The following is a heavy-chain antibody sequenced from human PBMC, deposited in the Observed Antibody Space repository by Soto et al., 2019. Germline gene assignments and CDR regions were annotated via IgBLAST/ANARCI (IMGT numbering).Heavy chain of an antibody. J-gene: IGHJ4*02. CDR2: IRYDGTKK. D-gene: IGHD6-13*01. CDR3: ARGIIAGPGRDYFDY. V-gene: IGHV3-33*01. Sequence: QVQLVESGGGVVQPGRSLRLSCAASGFTFSSYGMHWVRQAPGKGLERVAVIRYDGTKKYYAESVKGRFTISRDNSKNTLYLQMSSLRLDDTAVYYCARGIIAGPGRDYFDYWGQGTLVTVSS. CDR1: GFTFSSYG.